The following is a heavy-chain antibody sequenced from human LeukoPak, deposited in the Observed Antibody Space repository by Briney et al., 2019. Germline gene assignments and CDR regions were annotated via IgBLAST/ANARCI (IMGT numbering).Heavy chain of an antibody. V-gene: IGHV3-13*01. CDR1: GFTFSTYD. CDR2: IATAGDT. D-gene: IGHD6-19*01. CDR3: ARAGGSSGWYAFGY. J-gene: IGHJ4*02. Sequence: PGGSLRLSCVASGFTFSTYDMHWVRQATGKGLEWVSTIATAGDTYYPGSVKGRSTIARENAKDSLYLQMNSLRAEDTAVYYCARAGGSSGWYAFGYWGQGTLVTVSS.